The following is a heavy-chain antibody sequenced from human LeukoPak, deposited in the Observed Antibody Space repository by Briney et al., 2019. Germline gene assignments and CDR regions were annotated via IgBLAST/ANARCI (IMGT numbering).Heavy chain of an antibody. J-gene: IGHJ4*02. CDR2: INPNSGGT. CDR1: GYTVTGYY. CDR3: AKWYGDFTFFAY. Sequence: ASVKVSCKASGYTVTGYYMHWVRQAPGQGLEWMGWINPNSGGTNYAQKFQGRVTMTRATSISTAYMELSRLRSDDTAMYYCAKWYGDFTFFAYWGQGTLVTVSS. V-gene: IGHV1-2*02. D-gene: IGHD4-17*01.